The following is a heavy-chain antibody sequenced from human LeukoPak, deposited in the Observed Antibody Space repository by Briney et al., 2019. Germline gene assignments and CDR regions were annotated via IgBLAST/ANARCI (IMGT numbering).Heavy chain of an antibody. CDR2: IKQGGSEK. CDR3: AKDLSSGSRRAY. CDR1: GFIFSDHY. J-gene: IGHJ4*02. D-gene: IGHD6-19*01. V-gene: IGHV3-7*01. Sequence: PGGSLRLSCAASGFIFSDHYMDWVRQAPGKGLEWVANIKQGGSEKYYVDSVKGRFTISRDNAKNSLYLQMNSLRAEDTGVYYCAKDLSSGSRRAYWGQGTLVTVSS.